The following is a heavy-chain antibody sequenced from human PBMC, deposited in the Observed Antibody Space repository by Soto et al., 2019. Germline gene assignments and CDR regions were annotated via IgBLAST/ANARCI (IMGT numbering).Heavy chain of an antibody. CDR2: ISGSGGST. D-gene: IGHD3-9*01. CDR3: ARGLVYYYYSKDV. V-gene: IGHV3-23*01. J-gene: IGHJ6*02. Sequence: GGSLRLSCAASGFTFSSYAMSWVRQAPGKGLEWVSAISGSGGSTYYADSVKGRFTISRDNSKNTLYLQMNSLRAEDTAVYYCARGLVYYYYSKDVWGQGTTVTVSS. CDR1: GFTFSSYA.